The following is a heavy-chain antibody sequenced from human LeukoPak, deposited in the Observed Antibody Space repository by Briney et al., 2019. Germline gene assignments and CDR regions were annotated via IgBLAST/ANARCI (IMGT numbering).Heavy chain of an antibody. CDR1: GYTFTGYY. CDR3: ARASRIAAAGGGGFEYFQH. D-gene: IGHD6-13*01. CDR2: INPNSGGT. Sequence: ASVTVSCKASGYTFTGYYIHWVRQAPGQGLEWMGWINPNSGGTNYAQKFQGRVTMTRDTSISTAYMELSRLRSDDTAVYYCARASRIAAAGGGGFEYFQHWGQGTLVTVSS. J-gene: IGHJ1*01. V-gene: IGHV1-2*02.